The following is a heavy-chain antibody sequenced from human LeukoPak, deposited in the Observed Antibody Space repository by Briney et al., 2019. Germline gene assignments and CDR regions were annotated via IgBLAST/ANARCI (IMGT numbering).Heavy chain of an antibody. CDR2: IAVGSDYA. Sequence: SVKVSCKASGFTFSGSAMHWVRQARGQRLEWIGWIAVGSDYANIAEKFRERVTITRDMSTSTAYMDLYSPRSEDTAVYYCAAVDFDIVGATTWGQGTLVTVSS. CDR1: GFTFSGSA. D-gene: IGHD1-26*01. CDR3: AAVDFDIVGATT. J-gene: IGHJ5*02. V-gene: IGHV1-58*02.